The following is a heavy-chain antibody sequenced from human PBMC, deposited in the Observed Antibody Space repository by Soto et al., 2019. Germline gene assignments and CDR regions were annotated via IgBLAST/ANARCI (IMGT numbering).Heavy chain of an antibody. CDR3: AKDDVSGDGLWLVSA. CDR2: ITGSGGSI. Sequence: DVQLLESGGGLVQPGGSLKLSCVASGLSFNKYAMIWVRQAPGKGQEWVSGITGSGGSIQYTASVKGRFTISRDNSKNAVYLQMDYLRAEDTAMYYCAKDDVSGDGLWLVSAWGQGTPVTVS. J-gene: IGHJ5*02. V-gene: IGHV3-23*01. D-gene: IGHD2-21*02. CDR1: GLSFNKYA.